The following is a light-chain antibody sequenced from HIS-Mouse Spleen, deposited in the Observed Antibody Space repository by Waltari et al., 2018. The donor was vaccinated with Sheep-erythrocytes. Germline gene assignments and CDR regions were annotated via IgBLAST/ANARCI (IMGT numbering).Light chain of an antibody. J-gene: IGLJ1*01. CDR2: DAS. Sequence: QSALTQPRSVSGSPGQSVTISCTGTSSDVGGYNYVSWYQQHPGKAPKLMIYDASKRPSGGLDRFSGSKSGNTASLTISGLQAEDEADYYCCSYAGSYNHVFATGTKVTVL. CDR3: CSYAGSYNHV. CDR1: SSDVGGYNY. V-gene: IGLV2-11*01.